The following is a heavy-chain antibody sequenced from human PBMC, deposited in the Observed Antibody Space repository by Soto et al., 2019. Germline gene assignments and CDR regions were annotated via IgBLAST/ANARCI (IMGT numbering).Heavy chain of an antibody. CDR1: GYSFTSYW. D-gene: IGHD3-16*01. Sequence: PGESLKISCKGSGYSFTSYWISWVRQMPGKGLEWMGRIDPSDSYTNYSPSFQGHVTISADKSISTAYLQWSSLKASDTAMYYCARVDGYNLWGSYGMDVWGQGTTVXV. CDR2: IDPSDSYT. CDR3: ARVDGYNLWGSYGMDV. J-gene: IGHJ6*02. V-gene: IGHV5-10-1*01.